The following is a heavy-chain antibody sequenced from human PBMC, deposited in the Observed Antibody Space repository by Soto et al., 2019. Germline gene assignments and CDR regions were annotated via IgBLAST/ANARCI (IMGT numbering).Heavy chain of an antibody. CDR1: GGSISNGGYY. CDR2: IYYSGST. D-gene: IGHD1-26*01. J-gene: IGHJ4*02. Sequence: QVQLQESGPGLVKPSQTLSLTCTVSGGSISNGGYYWSWIRQHPGKGLEWIGYIYYSGSTYYNPSLKSRVTISVDTSKSQFSLKLSSVTAADTAVYYCAREGGIVGATAADYWGQGTLVTVSS. V-gene: IGHV4-31*03. CDR3: AREGGIVGATAADY.